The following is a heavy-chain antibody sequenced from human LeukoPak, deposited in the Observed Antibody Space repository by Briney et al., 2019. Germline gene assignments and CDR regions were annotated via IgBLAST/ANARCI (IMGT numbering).Heavy chain of an antibody. Sequence: PGGSLRLSCAASGFTFDDYAMHWVRQAPGKGLEWVSGISWNSGSIGYADSAKGRFTISRDNAKNSLHLQMNSLRAEDTALYYCAKGPHFGDYGSPFDYWGQGTLVTVSS. V-gene: IGHV3-9*01. CDR3: AKGPHFGDYGSPFDY. J-gene: IGHJ4*02. CDR1: GFTFDDYA. D-gene: IGHD4-17*01. CDR2: ISWNSGSI.